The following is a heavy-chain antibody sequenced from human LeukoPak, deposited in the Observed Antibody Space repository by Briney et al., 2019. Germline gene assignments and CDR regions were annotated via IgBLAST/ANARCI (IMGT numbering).Heavy chain of an antibody. V-gene: IGHV3-23*01. CDR2: ITKSGDQT. Sequence: GGSLRLSCAASGFTVSSSYMSWVRQAPGKGLEWVSTITKSGDQTHYADSVKGRFTISRDNSKNTLYLQMNSLRAEDTAVYYCAKGIDSSAYYPGYWGQGTLVTVSS. CDR1: GFTVSSSY. D-gene: IGHD3-22*01. CDR3: AKGIDSSAYYPGY. J-gene: IGHJ4*02.